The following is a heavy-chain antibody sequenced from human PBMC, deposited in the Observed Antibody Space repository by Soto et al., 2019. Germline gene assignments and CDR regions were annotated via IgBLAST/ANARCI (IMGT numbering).Heavy chain of an antibody. V-gene: IGHV3-23*01. D-gene: IGHD4-4*01. J-gene: IGHJ4*02. CDR3: TKLSHSDSPDVYY. Sequence: EVQLLESGGDLVQPGGSLRLSCAASGFTFSNYAMSWVRQAPGKGLEWVSSISGTDDSTYYAGSVKGRFTISRDTSKNTLYLQMNSLRAEDTALYYCTKLSHSDSPDVYYWGPGTLVTVSS. CDR1: GFTFSNYA. CDR2: ISGTDDST.